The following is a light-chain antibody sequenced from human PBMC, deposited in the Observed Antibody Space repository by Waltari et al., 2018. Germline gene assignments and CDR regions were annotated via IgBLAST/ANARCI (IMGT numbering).Light chain of an antibody. Sequence: QSALTQPASVSGSPGQSVTISCTGTSSDVGGYNFVSWYQQPPGRAPKLMIYDVTHRPSGVSTRFSGSKSGDTASLTISGLQAADEAEYYCSSYSSTNTVVFGGGTQLTV. V-gene: IGLV2-14*03. J-gene: IGLJ3*02. CDR1: SSDVGGYNF. CDR3: SSYSSTNTVV. CDR2: DVT.